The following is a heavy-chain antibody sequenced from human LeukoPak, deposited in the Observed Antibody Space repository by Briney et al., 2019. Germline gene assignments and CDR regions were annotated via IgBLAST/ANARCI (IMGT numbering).Heavy chain of an antibody. CDR2: IKSKTVGGTT. Sequence: GGSLRLSCAASGFTFSDYYMNWIRQAPGKGLEWVGRIKSKTVGGTTDYAAPVKGRFTISRDDSQNTLSLQMNSLNTEDTAVYYCTTKYGTGYWGQGTLVTVSS. V-gene: IGHV3-15*01. J-gene: IGHJ4*02. D-gene: IGHD3/OR15-3a*01. CDR1: GFTFSDYY. CDR3: TTKYGTGY.